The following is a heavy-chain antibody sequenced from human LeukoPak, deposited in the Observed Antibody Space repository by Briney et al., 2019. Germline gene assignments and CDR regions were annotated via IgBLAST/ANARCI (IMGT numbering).Heavy chain of an antibody. CDR1: GFTFNNYW. V-gene: IGHV3-7*01. CDR2: IKQDGSEK. J-gene: IGHJ4*02. D-gene: IGHD6-19*01. Sequence: GGSLRLSCAASGFTFNNYWMSWVRQAPGKGLEWVANIKQDGSEKNYVDSEKGRFTISRDNAKNSLYLQMNSLRAEDTAVYYCARGGYSSGWAHWGQGTLVTVSS. CDR3: ARGGYSSGWAH.